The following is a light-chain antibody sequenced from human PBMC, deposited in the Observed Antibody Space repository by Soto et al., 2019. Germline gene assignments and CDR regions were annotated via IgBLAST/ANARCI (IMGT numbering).Light chain of an antibody. Sequence: QSVLTQPASVSGSAGQSITISCTGTGSDIGTYNYVSWYQHHPGKAPKFIIYDVTNRPSGVSDRFSGSKSGNTASLTISGLQAEDEADYFCKSYTSASTYVFGTGTKVTVL. J-gene: IGLJ1*01. CDR1: GSDIGTYNY. CDR3: KSYTSASTYV. V-gene: IGLV2-14*03. CDR2: DVT.